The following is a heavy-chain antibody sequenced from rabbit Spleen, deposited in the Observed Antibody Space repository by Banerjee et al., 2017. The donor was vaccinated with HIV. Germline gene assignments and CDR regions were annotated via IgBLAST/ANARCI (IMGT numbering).Heavy chain of an antibody. CDR3: ARDSGTYDYIDVYFNL. J-gene: IGHJ4*01. CDR2: IDTSDGDT. V-gene: IGHV1S45*01. CDR1: GFSFSSNW. D-gene: IGHD6-1*01. Sequence: LEESGGGLVKPGGTLTLTCTVSGFSFSSNWICWVRQAPGKGLEWIACIDTSDGDTDYANWPKGRFTISKASSTTVTLKMTSLTAADTATYFCARDSGTYDYIDVYFNLWGPGTLVTVS.